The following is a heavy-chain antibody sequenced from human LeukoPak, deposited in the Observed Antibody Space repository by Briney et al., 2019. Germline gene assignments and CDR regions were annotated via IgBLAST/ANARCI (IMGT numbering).Heavy chain of an antibody. J-gene: IGHJ6*02. D-gene: IGHD3-3*01. CDR3: ARDTDYDFWSGYYVVYYGMDV. CDR1: GFTFSSYG. CDR2: IWYDGSNK. Sequence: GGSLRLSCAASGFTFSSYGMHWVRQAPGKGLEWVAVIWYDGSNKYYADSVKGRFTISRDNSKNTLYLQMNSLRAEDTAVYYCARDTDYDFWSGYYVVYYGMDVWGQGTTVTVSS. V-gene: IGHV3-33*01.